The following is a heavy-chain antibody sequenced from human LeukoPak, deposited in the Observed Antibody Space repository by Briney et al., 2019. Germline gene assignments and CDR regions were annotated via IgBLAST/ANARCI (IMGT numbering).Heavy chain of an antibody. CDR1: GFTSDDHA. Sequence: SLRLSCAVSGFTSDDHAMHWVRQASGKGLEWVAGIMWRSGSTGYGDSVKGRFTISRDNAKKSLYLQMNGLRVEDTALYYCTKDLTPGGADVWGQGTTVTVSS. J-gene: IGHJ6*02. D-gene: IGHD3-10*01. V-gene: IGHV3-9*02. CDR3: TKDLTPGGADV. CDR2: IMWRSGST.